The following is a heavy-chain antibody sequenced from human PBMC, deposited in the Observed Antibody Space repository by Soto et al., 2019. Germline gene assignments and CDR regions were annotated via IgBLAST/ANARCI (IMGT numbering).Heavy chain of an antibody. V-gene: IGHV4-31*03. J-gene: IGHJ4*02. CDR3: ARVTFGGVIVVDY. CDR2: IYYSGST. D-gene: IGHD3-16*02. Sequence: PSETLSLTYTVSGGSISSGGYYWSWIRQHPGKGLEWIGYIYYSGSTYYNPSLKSRVTISVDTSKNQFSLQLSSVTAADTAVYYCARVTFGGVIVVDYWGQGTLVTVSS. CDR1: GGSISSGGYY.